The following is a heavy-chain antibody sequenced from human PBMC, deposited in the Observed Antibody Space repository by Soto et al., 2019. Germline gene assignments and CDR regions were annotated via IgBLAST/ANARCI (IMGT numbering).Heavy chain of an antibody. CDR3: ETTADYYDSSGYYSQGLGY. J-gene: IGHJ4*02. V-gene: IGHV3-23*01. D-gene: IGHD3-22*01. CDR1: GFTFSSYA. CDR2: ISGSGGST. Sequence: EVQLLESGGGLVQPGGSLRLSCAASGFTFSSYAMSWVRQAPGKGLEWVSAISGSGGSTYYADSVKGRFTISRDNSXNXLXXQMNSLRAEDTAVYYCETTADYYDSSGYYSQGLGYWGQGTLVTVSS.